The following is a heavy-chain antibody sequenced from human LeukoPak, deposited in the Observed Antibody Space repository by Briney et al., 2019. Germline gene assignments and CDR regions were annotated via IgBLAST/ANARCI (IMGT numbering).Heavy chain of an antibody. CDR2: VNHSAST. CDR3: ARGTYYGSGSYYKY. Sequence: SETLSLTCAVYGGSFSGYYWSWIRQPPGKGLDWIGEVNHSASTNYNPSLKSRVTISVDTSKNQFSLKLSSVTAADTAVYYCARGTYYGSGSYYKYWGQGTLVTVSS. J-gene: IGHJ4*02. V-gene: IGHV4-34*01. D-gene: IGHD3-10*01. CDR1: GGSFSGYY.